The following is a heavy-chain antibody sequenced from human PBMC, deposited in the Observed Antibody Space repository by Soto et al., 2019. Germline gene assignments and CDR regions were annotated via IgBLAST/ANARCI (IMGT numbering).Heavy chain of an antibody. CDR3: ATTRDYFLDY. CDR1: GGTFRTYA. D-gene: IGHD4-17*01. J-gene: IGHJ4*02. Sequence: QVQLVQSGAEVKKPGSSVKVSCKASGGTFRTYAITWVRQAPGQGLEWMGGIIPIFGSAKYAQKFQDRVTLTADESTSTAYMELSCLRSEDTAVYYCATTRDYFLDYWGQGTLVTVSS. V-gene: IGHV1-69*01. CDR2: IIPIFGSA.